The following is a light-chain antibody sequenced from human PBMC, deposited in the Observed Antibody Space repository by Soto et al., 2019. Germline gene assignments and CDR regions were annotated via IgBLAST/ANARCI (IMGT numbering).Light chain of an antibody. CDR1: QSVSSY. V-gene: IGKV3-11*01. CDR3: QQRSNWLALT. CDR2: DAS. J-gene: IGKJ4*01. Sequence: EIVLTQSPATQSLSPGERATLSGRGSQSVSSYLAWYQQKPGQAPRLLIYDASNRATGIPARFSGSGSGTDFTLTISSLEPEDFAVYYCQQRSNWLALTFGGGTKVEIK.